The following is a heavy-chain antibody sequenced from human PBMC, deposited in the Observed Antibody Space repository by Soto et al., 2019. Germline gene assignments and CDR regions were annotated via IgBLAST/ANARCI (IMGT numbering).Heavy chain of an antibody. J-gene: IGHJ4*02. CDR2: ISYDGCNK. CDR3: AKDLYYYDSSGYWDFDY. V-gene: IGHV3-30*18. Sequence: GGSLRLSCAASGFTFSSYGMHWVRQAPGKGLELVAVISYDGCNKYYADSVKGRFTISRDYSKNTLYLQMNSLRAEDTAVYYCAKDLYYYDSSGYWDFDYWGQGTLVTVSS. D-gene: IGHD3-22*01. CDR1: GFTFSSYG.